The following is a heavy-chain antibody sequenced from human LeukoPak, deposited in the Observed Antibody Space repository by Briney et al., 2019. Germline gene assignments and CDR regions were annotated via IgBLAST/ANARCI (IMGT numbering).Heavy chain of an antibody. D-gene: IGHD3-9*01. CDR2: IYWDDDK. Sequence: SGPTVVKPTQTLTLTCTFSGFSLSTSGVAVSWIRQPPGNALEWLALIYWDDDKRYSPSLKSRLTITKDTSKNQVVLTMTNMDPVDTATYYCAHSPRDYDILTGLFSEYFQHWGQGTLVTVSS. V-gene: IGHV2-5*02. CDR1: GFSLSTSGVA. CDR3: AHSPRDYDILTGLFSEYFQH. J-gene: IGHJ1*01.